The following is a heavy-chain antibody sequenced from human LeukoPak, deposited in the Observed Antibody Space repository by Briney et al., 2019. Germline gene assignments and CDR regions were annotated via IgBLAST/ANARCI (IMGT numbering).Heavy chain of an antibody. D-gene: IGHD6-13*01. J-gene: IGHJ4*02. CDR2: INHSGST. CDR3: ARLWYSSRHDY. Sequence: SETLSLTCTVSGGSFSGYYWSWSRPPPGRGLEWIGEINHSGSTNYNPSLKSRVTISVDTSKNQFSLKLSSVTAADTAVYYCARLWYSSRHDYWGQGTLVTVSS. V-gene: IGHV4-34*01. CDR1: GGSFSGYY.